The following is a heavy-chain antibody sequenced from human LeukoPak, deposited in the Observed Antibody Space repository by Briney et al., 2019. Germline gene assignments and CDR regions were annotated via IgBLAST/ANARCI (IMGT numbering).Heavy chain of an antibody. D-gene: IGHD6-13*01. J-gene: IGHJ4*02. CDR2: IKQDGSEK. CDR1: GFTFRNYW. CDR3: ARDSSSWYDY. Sequence: GGSLRLSCAASGFTFRNYWMSWVRQAPGKGLEWVANIKQDGSEKNYVDSVRGRFTISRGNAKNSVYLQMNSLSVEDTAMYYCARDSSSWYDYWGQGTLVTVSS. V-gene: IGHV3-7*01.